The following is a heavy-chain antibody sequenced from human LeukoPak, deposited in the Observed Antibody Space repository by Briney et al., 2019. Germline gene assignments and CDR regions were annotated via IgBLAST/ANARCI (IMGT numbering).Heavy chain of an antibody. J-gene: IGHJ3*02. D-gene: IGHD3-9*01. Sequence: GASVKVSCKASGGTFSSYAISWVRQAPGQGLEWMGWISAYNGNTNYAQKLQGRVTMTTDTSTSTAYMELRSLRSDDTAVYYCARDNYDILTGAFDIWGQGTMVTVSS. CDR1: GGTFSSYA. CDR3: ARDNYDILTGAFDI. CDR2: ISAYNGNT. V-gene: IGHV1-18*01.